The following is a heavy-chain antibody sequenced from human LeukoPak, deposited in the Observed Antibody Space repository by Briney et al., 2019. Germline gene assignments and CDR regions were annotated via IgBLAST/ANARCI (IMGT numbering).Heavy chain of an antibody. Sequence: SVKVSCKASGGTFSSYAISWVRQAPGQGLEWMGGIIPIFGTANYAQKFQGRVTMTTDTSTSTAYMELRSLRSDDTAVYYCARSPPSSSWYDWYFDLWGRGTLVTVSS. CDR2: IIPIFGTA. D-gene: IGHD6-13*01. CDR1: GGTFSSYA. CDR3: ARSPPSSSWYDWYFDL. V-gene: IGHV1-69*05. J-gene: IGHJ2*01.